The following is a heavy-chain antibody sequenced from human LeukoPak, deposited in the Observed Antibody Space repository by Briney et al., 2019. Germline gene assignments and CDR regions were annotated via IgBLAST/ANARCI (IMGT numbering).Heavy chain of an antibody. CDR1: GGSISSYY. J-gene: IGHJ5*02. Sequence: PSETLSPTCTVSGGSISSYYWSWIRQPPGKGLEWIGYIYYSGSTNYNPSLKSRVTISVDTSKNQFSLKLSSVTAADTAVYYCARGIYSSGWYAWFDPWGQGTLVTVSS. D-gene: IGHD6-19*01. V-gene: IGHV4-59*08. CDR3: ARGIYSSGWYAWFDP. CDR2: IYYSGST.